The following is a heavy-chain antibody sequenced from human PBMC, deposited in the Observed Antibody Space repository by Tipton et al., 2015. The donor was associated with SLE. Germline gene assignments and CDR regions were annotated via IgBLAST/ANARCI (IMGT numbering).Heavy chain of an antibody. V-gene: IGHV4-34*01. Sequence: TLSLTCAVYGGSFSGFYWSWIRQPPGKGLEWIWEINHSGSTNYNPSLKSRVTISVDTSKNQFSLKLSSMTAADTAVYYCARHERWPHFDYWGQGTLVTVSS. J-gene: IGHJ4*02. CDR1: GGSFSGFY. CDR2: INHSGST. CDR3: ARHERWPHFDY. D-gene: IGHD6-19*01.